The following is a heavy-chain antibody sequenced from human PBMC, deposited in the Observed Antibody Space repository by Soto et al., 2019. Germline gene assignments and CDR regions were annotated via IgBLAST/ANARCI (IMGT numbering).Heavy chain of an antibody. CDR3: ASGIAAAAGYFDN. CDR2: IYYSGST. V-gene: IGHV4-59*01. D-gene: IGHD6-13*01. CDR1: GSSISSYY. J-gene: IGHJ4*01. Sequence: SETLSLTCTVSGSSISSYYWSWIRQPPGKGLEWIGYIYYSGSTNYNPSLKSRVTISVDTSKNQFSLKLSSVTAADTAVYYCASGIAAAAGYFDNWGNETLFTLYS.